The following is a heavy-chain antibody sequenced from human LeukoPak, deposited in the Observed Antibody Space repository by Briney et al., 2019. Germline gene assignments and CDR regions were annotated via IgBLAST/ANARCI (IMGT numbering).Heavy chain of an antibody. CDR1: GGPFRNYA. CDR3: ARDQPNYYGSENWFDP. Sequence: SVKVSCKASGGPFRNYAISWVRQAPGQGLEWMGGIIPIFGTANYAQKFQGRITITADESTTTAYMELSSLGSEDTAVYYCARDQPNYYGSENWFDPWGQGTLVTVSS. J-gene: IGHJ5*02. D-gene: IGHD3-10*01. CDR2: IIPIFGTA. V-gene: IGHV1-69*13.